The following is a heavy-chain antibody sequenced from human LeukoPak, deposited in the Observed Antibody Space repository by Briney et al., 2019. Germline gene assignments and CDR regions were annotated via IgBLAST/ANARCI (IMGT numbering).Heavy chain of an antibody. J-gene: IGHJ4*02. CDR1: GVSVSSNSAA. D-gene: IGHD6-19*01. V-gene: IGHV6-1*01. CDR2: TYYRSKWYN. Sequence: SQTLSLSCAISGVSVSSNSAAWSWIRQSPSRGLEWLRRTYYRSKWYNDYAVSVKSRITINPDTSKNQFSLQLNSVTPEDTAVYYCARDSLAVAGSFDYWGQGTLVTVSS. CDR3: ARDSLAVAGSFDY.